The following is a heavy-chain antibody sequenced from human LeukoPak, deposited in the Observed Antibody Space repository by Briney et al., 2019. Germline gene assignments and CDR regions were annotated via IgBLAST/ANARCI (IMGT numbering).Heavy chain of an antibody. Sequence: ASVKVSCKASGYTFTGYYMHWVRQAPGQGLEWMGWINPNSGGTNYAQKFQGRVTMTRDTSISTAYMELSRLRSDDTAVYYCARGSRNYEGFYYYYGMDVWGQGNPGHRLL. J-gene: IGHJ6*02. CDR3: ARGSRNYEGFYYYYGMDV. V-gene: IGHV1-2*02. D-gene: IGHD1-7*01. CDR2: INPNSGGT. CDR1: GYTFTGYY.